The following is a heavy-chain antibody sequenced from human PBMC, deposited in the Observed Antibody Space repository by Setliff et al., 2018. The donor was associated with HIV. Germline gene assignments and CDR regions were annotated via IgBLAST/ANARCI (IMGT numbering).Heavy chain of an antibody. CDR1: GASMTGYD. CDR3: ARDLPELTGRSFDP. D-gene: IGHD7-27*01. V-gene: IGHV4-4*07. J-gene: IGHJ5*02. CDR2: IYTSGCT. Sequence: PSETLSLTCTVSGASMTGYDWTWIRQPAGKGLEWIGRIYTSGCTNYNPSLKSRLSMSIDTSKNHFSLRLTSVTAADTAVYYCARDLPELTGRSFDPWGQGIQVTVSS.